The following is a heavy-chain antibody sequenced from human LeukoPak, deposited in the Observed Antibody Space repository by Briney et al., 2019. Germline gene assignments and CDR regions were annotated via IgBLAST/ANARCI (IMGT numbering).Heavy chain of an antibody. V-gene: IGHV3-7*01. CDR2: INQDGSDK. CDR3: AKRIQSAMATGY. D-gene: IGHD5-18*01. J-gene: IGHJ4*02. CDR1: GLTFSIHW. Sequence: SGGSLRLSCAASGLTFSIHWMNWVRQAPGKGLECVANINQDGSDKYYVDSVKGRFTISRDNAKNSLYLQMNSLRAEDTAVYYCAKRIQSAMATGYWGQGTLVTVSS.